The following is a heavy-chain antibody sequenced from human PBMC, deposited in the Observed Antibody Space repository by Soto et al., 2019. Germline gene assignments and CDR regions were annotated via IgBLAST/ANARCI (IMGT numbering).Heavy chain of an antibody. V-gene: IGHV3-23*01. CDR3: VKPAWIQLWPPNRALNYYYYYGMDV. D-gene: IGHD5-18*01. CDR2: ISGSGGST. CDR1: GFTFSSYA. J-gene: IGHJ6*02. Sequence: GGSLRLSCAASGFTFSSYAMSWVRQAPGKGLEWVSAISGSGGSTYYADSVKGRFTISRDNSKNTLYLQMNSLRAEDTAVYYCVKPAWIQLWPPNRALNYYYYYGMDVWGQGTTVTVSS.